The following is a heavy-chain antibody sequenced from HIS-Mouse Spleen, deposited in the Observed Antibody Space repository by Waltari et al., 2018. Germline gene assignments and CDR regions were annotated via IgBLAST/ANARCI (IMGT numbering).Heavy chain of an antibody. Sequence: QLQLQESGPGLVKPSETLSLTCTVSGGSISSSSYYWGWIRQPPGKGLEWIGSIYYSGSTYYNPSRKSGVTIAVETSKNQFSRKLSSVTAADTAVYYCAREIPYSSSWYDWYFDLWGRGTLVTVSS. CDR1: GGSISSSSYY. V-gene: IGHV4-39*07. CDR2: IYYSGST. J-gene: IGHJ2*01. CDR3: AREIPYSSSWYDWYFDL. D-gene: IGHD6-13*01.